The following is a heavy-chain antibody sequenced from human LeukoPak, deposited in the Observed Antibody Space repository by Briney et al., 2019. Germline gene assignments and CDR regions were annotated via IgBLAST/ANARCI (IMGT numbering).Heavy chain of an antibody. CDR2: INPNSGGT. J-gene: IGHJ4*02. CDR3: ARVDCSSTSCYFDY. V-gene: IGHV1-2*02. Sequence: ASVKVSCKASGYTFTGYYMHWVRQAPGQGLDWMGWINPNSGGTNYAQKFQGRVTMTRDTSISTAYMELSRLRSDDTAVYYCARVDCSSTSCYFDYWGQGTPVTVSS. CDR1: GYTFTGYY. D-gene: IGHD2-2*01.